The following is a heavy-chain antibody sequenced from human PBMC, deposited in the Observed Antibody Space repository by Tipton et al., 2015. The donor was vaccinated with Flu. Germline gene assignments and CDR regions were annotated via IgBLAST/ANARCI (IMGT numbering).Heavy chain of an antibody. V-gene: IGHV4-34*01. CDR2: INHSGST. CDR1: GGSFSGYY. J-gene: IGHJ3*02. Sequence: TLSLTCAVYGGSFSGYYWSWIRQPPGKGLEWIGEINHSGSTNYNPSLKSRVNISVDTSKNQLSLKLSSVTAADTAVYYCARPMVQGRKGDAFDIWGQGTMVTVSS. D-gene: IGHD3-10*01. CDR3: ARPMVQGRKGDAFDI.